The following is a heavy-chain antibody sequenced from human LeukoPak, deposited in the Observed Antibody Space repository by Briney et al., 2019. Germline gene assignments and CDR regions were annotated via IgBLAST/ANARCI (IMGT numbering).Heavy chain of an antibody. V-gene: IGHV3-23*01. J-gene: IGHJ4*02. CDR3: ANTFSHLYYYGSGSYF. D-gene: IGHD3-10*01. CDR2: ISGSGGST. Sequence: GGSLRLSCAASGFTFSSYAMSWVRQAPGKGLEWVSAISGSGGSTYYAGSVKGRFTISRDNSKNTLYLQMNSLRAEDTAVYYCANTFSHLYYYGSGSYFWGQGTLVTVSS. CDR1: GFTFSSYA.